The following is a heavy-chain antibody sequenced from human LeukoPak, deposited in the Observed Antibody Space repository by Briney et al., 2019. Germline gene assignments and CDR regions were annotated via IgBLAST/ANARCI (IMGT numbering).Heavy chain of an antibody. CDR1: GYSFTSYW. CDR2: IYPGDSNT. J-gene: IGHJ3*02. D-gene: IGHD3-10*01. CDR3: ARLRNYYGSGSYHTFDI. Sequence: GESLKISCKGSGYSFTSYWIGWVRQMPGKGLEWMGIIYPGDSNTRYSPSFQGQVTISADKSISTAYLQWSSLKASDTAMYYCARLRNYYGSGSYHTFDIWGQGTMVTVSS. V-gene: IGHV5-51*01.